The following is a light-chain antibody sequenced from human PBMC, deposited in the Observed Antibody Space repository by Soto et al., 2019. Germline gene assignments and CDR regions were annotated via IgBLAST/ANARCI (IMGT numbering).Light chain of an antibody. V-gene: IGKV4-1*01. CDR3: QQYHSAPQT. J-gene: IGKJ1*01. CDR2: WAS. CDR1: QSVLFSTNNKNY. Sequence: DIVMTQSPDSLAVSLGERATINCKSSQSVLFSTNNKNYLAWYQQKPGQPPKLLIYWASTRESGVPDRFSGSGSGTDVTLTISSLQAEDVAFYYCQQYHSAPQTFGQGTKVEIK.